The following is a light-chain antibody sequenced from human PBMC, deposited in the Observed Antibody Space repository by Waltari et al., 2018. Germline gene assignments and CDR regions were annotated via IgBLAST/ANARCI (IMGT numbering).Light chain of an antibody. V-gene: IGKV1-8*01. Sequence: AIRITQSPSSLPASIGDSATITCRASQDISTFLVWYQQKSGKAPKVLINSASTLQSGVPSRFSGRTSGTDFTLTIQSLQSDDFATYYCQQYYSYPLTFGGGTKVEIK. CDR1: QDISTF. CDR2: SAS. J-gene: IGKJ4*01. CDR3: QQYYSYPLT.